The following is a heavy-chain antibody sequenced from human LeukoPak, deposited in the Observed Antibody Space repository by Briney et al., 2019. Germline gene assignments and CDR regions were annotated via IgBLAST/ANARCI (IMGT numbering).Heavy chain of an antibody. Sequence: GASVKVSCKASGYTFTSYGISWVRQAPGQGLEWMGWISAYNGNTNYAQKLQGRVTMTTDTSTSTAYMDLRSLRSDDTAVYYCARDRPQYYYDSSGYWYDAFDIWGQGTMVTVSS. J-gene: IGHJ3*02. V-gene: IGHV1-18*01. D-gene: IGHD3-22*01. CDR2: ISAYNGNT. CDR1: GYTFTSYG. CDR3: ARDRPQYYYDSSGYWYDAFDI.